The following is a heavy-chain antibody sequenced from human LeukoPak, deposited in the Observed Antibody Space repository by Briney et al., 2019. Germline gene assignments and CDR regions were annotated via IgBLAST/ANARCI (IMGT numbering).Heavy chain of an antibody. CDR2: IYTSGST. D-gene: IGHD2-2*01. V-gene: IGHV4-61*02. Sequence: SQTLSLTCTVSGGSISSGSYYWSWIRQPAGKGLEWIGRIYTSGSTNYNPSLKSRVTISVDTSKNQFSLKLSSVTAADTAVYYCARGMTYCSSTSCDFDYWGQGTLVTVSS. CDR3: ARGMTYCSSTSCDFDY. CDR1: GGSISSGSYY. J-gene: IGHJ4*02.